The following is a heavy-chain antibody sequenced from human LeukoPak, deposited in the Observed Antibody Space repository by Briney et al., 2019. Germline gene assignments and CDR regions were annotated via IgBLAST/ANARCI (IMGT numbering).Heavy chain of an antibody. CDR2: ISSNGGST. CDR1: GFTFTNAW. Sequence: GGSLRLSCAGSGFTFTNAWMSWVRQAPGKGLEYVSAISSNGGSTYYANSVKGRFTISRDNSKNTLYLQMGSLRAEDMAVYYCARAGRRDFDWPRPNDYWGQGTLVTVSS. CDR3: ARAGRRDFDWPRPNDY. V-gene: IGHV3-64*01. J-gene: IGHJ4*02. D-gene: IGHD3-9*01.